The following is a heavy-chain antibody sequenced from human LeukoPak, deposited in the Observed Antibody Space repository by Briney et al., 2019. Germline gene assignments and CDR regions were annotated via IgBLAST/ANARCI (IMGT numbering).Heavy chain of an antibody. D-gene: IGHD4-17*01. J-gene: IGHJ3*02. CDR2: IYYSGST. Sequence: PSETLSLTCTVSGGSISSYYWSWIRQPPGKGLEWIGYIYYSGSTNYNPPLKSRVTISVDTSKNQFSLKLSSVTAADTAVYYCARDPGNYGEPMDIWGQGTMVTVSS. CDR3: ARDPGNYGEPMDI. V-gene: IGHV4-59*01. CDR1: GGSISSYY.